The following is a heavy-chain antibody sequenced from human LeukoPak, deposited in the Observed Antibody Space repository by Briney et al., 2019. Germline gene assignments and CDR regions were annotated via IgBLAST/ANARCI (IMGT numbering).Heavy chain of an antibody. CDR3: ARLGYSSSMFDY. D-gene: IGHD6-13*01. CDR2: IYYSGST. Sequence: SETLSLTCTVSGGSISSYYWGWIRQPPGKGLEWIGSIYYSGSTYYNPSLKSRVTISVDTSKNQFSLKLSSVTAADTAVYYCARLGYSSSMFDYWGQGTLVTVSS. V-gene: IGHV4-39*01. J-gene: IGHJ4*02. CDR1: GGSISSYY.